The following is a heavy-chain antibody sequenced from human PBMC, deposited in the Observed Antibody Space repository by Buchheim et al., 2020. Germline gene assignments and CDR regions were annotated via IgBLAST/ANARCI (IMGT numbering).Heavy chain of an antibody. V-gene: IGHV4-34*01. CDR2: INHSGST. Sequence: QVQLQQWGAGLLKPSETLSLTCAVYGGSFSGYYWSWIRQPPGKGLEWIGEINHSGSTNYNPSLKSRVTISVDTSKNQFSLKLSSVTAADTAVYYCARLEGGNYYDSSGNWFDPWGQGTL. CDR1: GGSFSGYY. D-gene: IGHD3-22*01. J-gene: IGHJ5*02. CDR3: ARLEGGNYYDSSGNWFDP.